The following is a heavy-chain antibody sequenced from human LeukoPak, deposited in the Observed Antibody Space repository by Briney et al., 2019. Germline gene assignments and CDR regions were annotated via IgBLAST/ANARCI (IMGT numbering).Heavy chain of an antibody. CDR1: GGTFSSYA. D-gene: IGHD4-17*01. CDR2: IIPILGIA. V-gene: IGHV1-69*04. CDR3: ARTSLSTVTTSYYFDY. Sequence: ASVKVSCKASGGTFSSYAISWVRQAPGQGLEWMGGIIPILGIANYAQKFQGRVTITADKSTSTAYMELSSLRSEDTAVYYCARTSLSTVTTSYYFDYWGQGTLVTVSS. J-gene: IGHJ4*02.